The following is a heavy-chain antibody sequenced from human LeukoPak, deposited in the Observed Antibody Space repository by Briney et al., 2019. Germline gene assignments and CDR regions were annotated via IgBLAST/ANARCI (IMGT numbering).Heavy chain of an antibody. D-gene: IGHD2-8*01. Sequence: PSESLSLTCAVYGGSFSGYCWSWVRQPPGKGLEWVGEINHSGSTTYNPSLKTRVTISVNTPTTQFSLKLRSVTAADVAVYYCERGNSIVLMVYASHFDYWGQGTLVTVSS. V-gene: IGHV4-34*01. J-gene: IGHJ4*02. CDR3: ERGNSIVLMVYASHFDY. CDR2: INHSGST. CDR1: GGSFSGYC.